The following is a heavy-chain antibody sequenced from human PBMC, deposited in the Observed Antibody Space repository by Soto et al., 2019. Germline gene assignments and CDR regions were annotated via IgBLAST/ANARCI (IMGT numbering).Heavy chain of an antibody. CDR2: MYSGGNT. D-gene: IGHD3-22*01. CDR1: GGSFSSSTYY. CDR3: ARQPYDSTGYYYGA. J-gene: IGHJ5*02. Sequence: QLQLQESGPGLVKPSETLSLTCTVSGGSFSSSTYYWGWIRQPPGKGPEWIGSMYSGGNTYYNPSLKSRVTVSVDTSKNHFSLKLTSVTAADTAMYYCARQPYDSTGYYYGAWGQGTLVTVSS. V-gene: IGHV4-39*01.